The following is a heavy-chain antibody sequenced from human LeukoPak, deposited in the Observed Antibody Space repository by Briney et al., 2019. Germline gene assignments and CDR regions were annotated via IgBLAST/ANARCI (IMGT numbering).Heavy chain of an antibody. CDR1: VGSVSSGSYY. CDR2: IYYSGSN. D-gene: IGHD3-3*01. CDR3: ARGVPPISIFGVVIRNGGYFDY. J-gene: IGHJ4*02. Sequence: SETLSLTRTVSVGSVSSGSYYWSWIRQPPGKGLEWIGYIYYSGSNNYNPSLKSRVTISVDTSKNQFSLKLSSVTAADTALYYCARGVPPISIFGVVIRNGGYFDYWGQGTLVTVSS. V-gene: IGHV4-61*01.